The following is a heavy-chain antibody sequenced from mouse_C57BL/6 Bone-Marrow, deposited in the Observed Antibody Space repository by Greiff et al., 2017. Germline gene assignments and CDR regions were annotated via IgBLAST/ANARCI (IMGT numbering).Heavy chain of an antibody. V-gene: IGHV1-15*01. CDR3: TRTPYYYGSSVYAMDY. CDR1: GYTFTDYE. CDR2: IDPETGGT. D-gene: IGHD1-1*01. J-gene: IGHJ4*01. Sequence: QESGAELVRPGASVTLSCKASGYTFTDYEMHWVKQTPVHGLEWIGAIDPETGGTAYNQKFKGKAILTADKSSSTAYMELRSLTSEDSAVYYCTRTPYYYGSSVYAMDYWGQGTSVTVSS.